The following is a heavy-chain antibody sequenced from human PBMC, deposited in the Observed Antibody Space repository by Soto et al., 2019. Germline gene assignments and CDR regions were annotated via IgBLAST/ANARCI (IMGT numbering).Heavy chain of an antibody. V-gene: IGHV3-74*01. CDR1: GFTFSSYW. CDR3: VRTSLVVAAATREDY. CDR2: INSDGSST. Sequence: EVQLVESGGGLVQPGGSLRLSCAASGFTFSSYWMHWVRQAPGKGLVWVSRINSDGSSTSYADSVKGRFTISRDNAKNTLYLQMNGRRAEDPAVYYCVRTSLVVAAATREDYWGQGPLVTVSS. D-gene: IGHD2-15*01. J-gene: IGHJ4*02.